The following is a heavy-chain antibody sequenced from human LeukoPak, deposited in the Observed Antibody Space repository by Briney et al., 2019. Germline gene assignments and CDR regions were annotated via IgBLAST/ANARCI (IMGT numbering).Heavy chain of an antibody. V-gene: IGHV3-74*01. CDR2: INSDGSST. Sequence: GGSLRLSCAASGFTFSSYWMHWVRQAPGKGLVWVSRINSDGSSTSYADSVKGRFTISRDNAKNSLYLQMNSLSPADTAVYYCARENVDTVGCSSTSCSNYYYYGVDVWGQGTTVTVSS. CDR1: GFTFSSYW. D-gene: IGHD2-2*01. J-gene: IGHJ6*02. CDR3: ARENVDTVGCSSTSCSNYYYYGVDV.